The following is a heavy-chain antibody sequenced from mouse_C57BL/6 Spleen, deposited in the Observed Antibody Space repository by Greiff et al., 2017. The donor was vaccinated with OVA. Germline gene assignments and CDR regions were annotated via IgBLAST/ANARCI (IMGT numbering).Heavy chain of an antibody. CDR1: GYTFTDYN. CDR3: ASSYDYDFDY. D-gene: IGHD2-4*01. CDR2: INPNNGGT. J-gene: IGHJ2*01. Sequence: EVKLMESGPELVKPGASVKMSCKASGYTFTDYNMHWVKQSHGKSLEWIGYINPNNGGTSYNQKFKGKATLTVNKSSSTAYMELRSLTSEDSAVYYCASSYDYDFDYWGQGTTLTVSS. V-gene: IGHV1-22*01.